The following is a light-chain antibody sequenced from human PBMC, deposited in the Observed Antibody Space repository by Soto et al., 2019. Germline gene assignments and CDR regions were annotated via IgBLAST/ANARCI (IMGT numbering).Light chain of an antibody. CDR1: QGISNY. CDR2: GAS. CDR3: QKYDRAPFT. J-gene: IGKJ3*01. Sequence: DIQMTQSPSSLSSYLGDRVTITCRASQGISNYLAWYQQKPGRLPKLLLFGASTLQSGVPARFSGSGSGTLFTLTINGLLPEDVATYYCQKYDRAPFTFGPGTQVDFK. V-gene: IGKV1-27*01.